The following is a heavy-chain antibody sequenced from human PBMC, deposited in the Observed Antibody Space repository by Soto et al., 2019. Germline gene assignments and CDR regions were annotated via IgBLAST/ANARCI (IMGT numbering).Heavy chain of an antibody. V-gene: IGHV1-18*01. CDR2: ISAYNGNT. J-gene: IGHJ4*02. D-gene: IGHD6-19*01. CDR1: GYTFTNFG. CDR3: ARGAVAGRLLPDY. Sequence: GASVKVSCKASGYTFTNFGISWVRQAPGQGLEWMGWISAYNGNTNYAQNFQGRVTMTTDTSTSTAYMELRSLRSDDTAVYYCARGAVAGRLLPDYWGQGTLVTVSS.